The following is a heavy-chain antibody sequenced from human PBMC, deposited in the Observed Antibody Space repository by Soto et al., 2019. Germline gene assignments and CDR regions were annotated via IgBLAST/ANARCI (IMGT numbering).Heavy chain of an antibody. CDR2: ISWNRGTL. CDR3: AKGRTRPLQLGSFGDNAFDV. V-gene: IGHV3-9*01. J-gene: IGHJ3*01. D-gene: IGHD3-10*01. Sequence: EEQLVESGGGLVQPGRSLRLSCAASEFTFDNYAMHWVRQAPGKGLEWVSGISWNRGTLVYADSVKGRFTIPRDNAKNSLFLQMNSLRAEDTALYFCAKGRTRPLQLGSFGDNAFDVWGQGTMVTVSS. CDR1: EFTFDNYA.